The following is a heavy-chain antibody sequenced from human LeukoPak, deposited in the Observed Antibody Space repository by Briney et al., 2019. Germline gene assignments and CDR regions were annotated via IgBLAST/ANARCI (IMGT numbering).Heavy chain of an antibody. D-gene: IGHD3-9*01. CDR1: GYTFTGYY. CDR3: ARELPESDYDILTGSQGAWFDP. V-gene: IGHV1-2*02. CDR2: INPNSGGT. Sequence: ASVKVSCKASGYTFTGYYMHWVRQAPGQGLEWMGWINPNSGGTNYAQKFQGRVTMTRDTSISTAYIELSRLRSADTAVYYCARELPESDYDILTGSQGAWFDPWGQGTLVTVSS. J-gene: IGHJ5*02.